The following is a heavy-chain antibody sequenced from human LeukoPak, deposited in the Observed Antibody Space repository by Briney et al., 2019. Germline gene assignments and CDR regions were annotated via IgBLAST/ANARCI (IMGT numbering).Heavy chain of an antibody. Sequence: SETPSLTCTVSGGSISSHYWSWIRQPPGKGLEWIGYIYYSGSTNYNLSLKSRVTISVDTSKNQFSLKLSSVTAADTAVYYCAHDSDSAWFDPWGQGTLVTVSS. D-gene: IGHD1-1*01. J-gene: IGHJ5*02. CDR1: GGSISSHY. V-gene: IGHV4-59*11. CDR3: AHDSDSAWFDP. CDR2: IYYSGST.